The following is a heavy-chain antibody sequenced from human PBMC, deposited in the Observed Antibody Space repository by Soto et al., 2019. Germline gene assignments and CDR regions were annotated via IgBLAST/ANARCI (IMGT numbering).Heavy chain of an antibody. D-gene: IGHD3-3*01. CDR1: GFTFSSYS. Sequence: PGGSLRLSCAASGFTFSSYSMNWVRQAPGKGLEWVSSISSSSSYIYYADSVKGRFTISRDNAKNSLYLQMNSLRAEDTAVYYCARDGYDFWSGYLFFPYWGQGTLVTVSS. J-gene: IGHJ4*02. CDR3: ARDGYDFWSGYLFFPY. V-gene: IGHV3-21*01. CDR2: ISSSSSYI.